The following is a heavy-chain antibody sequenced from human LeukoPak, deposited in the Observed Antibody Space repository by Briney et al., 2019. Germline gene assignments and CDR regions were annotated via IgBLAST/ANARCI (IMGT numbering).Heavy chain of an antibody. CDR2: IYYSGST. CDR3: ARLDYGDCQFDC. Sequence: SETLSLTCTVSGGSISSSSYYWGWIRQSPGKGLEWIGNIYYSGSTYYNPSLKSRVTISVDTSRNQFSLKLKSVIAADTAVYYCARLDYGDCQFDCWGQGTLVTVSS. CDR1: GGSISSSSYY. D-gene: IGHD4-17*01. J-gene: IGHJ4*02. V-gene: IGHV4-39*01.